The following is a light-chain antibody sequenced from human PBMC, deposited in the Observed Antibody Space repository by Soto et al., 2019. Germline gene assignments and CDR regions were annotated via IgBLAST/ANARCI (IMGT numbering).Light chain of an antibody. J-gene: IGKJ2*01. V-gene: IGKV1-39*01. CDR1: QSISTY. Sequence: DIQMTQSPPSLSASVGSRVTITCRANQSISTYLNWYQRKPGKAPKLLIYAASSLQSGVPSKFRGSGSGTDFTLTISSLQPDDFATYYCQQSYSTPYTFGQGTKVDIK. CDR2: AAS. CDR3: QQSYSTPYT.